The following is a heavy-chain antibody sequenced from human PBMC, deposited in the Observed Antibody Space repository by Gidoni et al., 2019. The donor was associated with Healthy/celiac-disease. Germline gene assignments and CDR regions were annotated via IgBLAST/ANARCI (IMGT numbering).Heavy chain of an antibody. CDR3: ARARVRYSYGLGARFDY. J-gene: IGHJ4*02. CDR1: GASFSGYY. D-gene: IGHD5-18*01. Sequence: QVQLQQWCAGLLTPSETLSLTSVVYGASFSGYYWIWIRQPPGKGLEWIGEINHSGSTNYNPSLKSRVTISVDTSKNQFSLKLSSVTAADTAVYYCARARVRYSYGLGARFDYWGQGTLVTVSS. CDR2: INHSGST. V-gene: IGHV4-34*01.